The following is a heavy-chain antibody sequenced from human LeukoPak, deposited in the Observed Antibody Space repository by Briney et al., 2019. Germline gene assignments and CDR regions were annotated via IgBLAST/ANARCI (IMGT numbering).Heavy chain of an antibody. J-gene: IGHJ6*03. V-gene: IGHV3-23*01. Sequence: GGSLRLSCAASGFTFSSYAMSWVRQAPGKGLEWVSAISGSGGSTYYADSVKGRFTISRDNSKNTLYLQMNSLRAEDTAVYYCAKHSSSWYGVGYYMDVWGKGTTVTVSS. CDR3: AKHSSSWYGVGYYMDV. CDR1: GFTFSSYA. CDR2: ISGSGGST. D-gene: IGHD6-13*01.